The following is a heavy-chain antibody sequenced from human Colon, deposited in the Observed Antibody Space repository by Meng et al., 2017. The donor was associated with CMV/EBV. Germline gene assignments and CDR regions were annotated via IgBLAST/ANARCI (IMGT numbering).Heavy chain of an antibody. Sequence: SETLSLTCNVSGGSISTYYWTWIRQSPGKGLEWIGNINYTGSVKYNPSLKSRLTISVDTAKNQFSLKLSSVTAADTAIYFCARADPSIAMYYFDYWGPGTLVTVSS. CDR1: GGSISTYY. J-gene: IGHJ4*02. D-gene: IGHD3-16*01. V-gene: IGHV4-59*13. CDR3: ARADPSIAMYYFDY. CDR2: INYTGSV.